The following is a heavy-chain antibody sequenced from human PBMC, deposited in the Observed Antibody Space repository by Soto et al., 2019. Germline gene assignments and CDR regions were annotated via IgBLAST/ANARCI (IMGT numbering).Heavy chain of an antibody. D-gene: IGHD2-2*02. CDR3: GMEYGSGTSCYRDY. Sequence: QVQLVQSGAEVKKPGSSVKVSCKASGGTFSSYTISWVRQAPGQGLEWMGRIIPILGIANYAQKFQGRVTITADKSASTAYIELGSVRSEDTAVYSCGMEYGSGTSCYRDYWGQGTLVTVSS. CDR1: GGTFSSYT. V-gene: IGHV1-69*02. J-gene: IGHJ4*02. CDR2: IIPILGIA.